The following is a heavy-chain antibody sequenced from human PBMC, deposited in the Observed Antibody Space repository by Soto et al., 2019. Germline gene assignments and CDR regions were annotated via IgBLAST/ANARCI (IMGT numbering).Heavy chain of an antibody. V-gene: IGHV4-34*01. J-gene: IGHJ6*03. CDR2: INHSGST. CDR1: GGSFSGYY. CDR3: ARGYYHYYLDV. Sequence: PSETLSLTCAVYGGSFSGYYWSWIRQPPGKGLEWIGEINHSGSTNYNPSLKSRVTISVDTSKNQFSLKLSSVTAADTAVYYCARGYYHYYLDVWGKGTTVTVSS.